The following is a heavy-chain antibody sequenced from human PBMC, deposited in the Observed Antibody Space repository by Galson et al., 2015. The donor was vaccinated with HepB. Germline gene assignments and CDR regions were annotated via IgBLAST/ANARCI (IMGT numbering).Heavy chain of an antibody. J-gene: IGHJ4*02. D-gene: IGHD3-10*01. CDR2: ISYDGSNK. Sequence: SLRLSCAASGFTFSSYAMHWVRQAPGKGLEWVAVISYDGSNKYYADSVKGRFTISRDNSKNTLYLQMNSLRAEDTAVYYCARDLIRGGSDYYGSGSPVDYWGQGTLVTVSS. V-gene: IGHV3-30*04. CDR3: ARDLIRGGSDYYGSGSPVDY. CDR1: GFTFSSYA.